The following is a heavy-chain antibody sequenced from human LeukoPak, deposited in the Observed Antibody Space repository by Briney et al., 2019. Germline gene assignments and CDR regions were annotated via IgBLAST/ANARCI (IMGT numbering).Heavy chain of an antibody. V-gene: IGHV4-59*08. CDR1: GGSISSYY. D-gene: IGHD2-15*01. CDR2: ISYSGST. J-gene: IGHJ4*02. CDR3: ARTYCRGGSCHFDY. Sequence: SETLSLTCTVSGGSISSYYWSWIRQPPGKGLEWIGYISYSGSTDSNPSPTSRVTISVDTSKNQISLKLSSVTAADTAVYYCARTYCRGGSCHFDYWGQGTLVTVSS.